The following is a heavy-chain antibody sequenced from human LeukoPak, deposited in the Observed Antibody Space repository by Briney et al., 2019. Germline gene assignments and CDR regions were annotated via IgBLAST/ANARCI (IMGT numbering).Heavy chain of an antibody. CDR2: IFQSTYT. D-gene: IGHD1-14*01. V-gene: IGHV4-34*12. CDR3: ARIRCGHTGSMCYNY. CDR1: GVSFSDYS. Sequence: PSETLSLTCAVTGVSFSDYSWGGIGQSPGKGLEWIGEIFQSTYTNYNPSLKSRVTISADRSENQFSLSLTSVTAADTAVYYCARIRCGHTGSMCYNYWGQGTLVSVSS. J-gene: IGHJ4*02.